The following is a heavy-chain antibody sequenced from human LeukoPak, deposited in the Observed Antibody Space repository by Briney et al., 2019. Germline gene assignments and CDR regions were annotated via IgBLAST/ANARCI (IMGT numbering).Heavy chain of an antibody. Sequence: SVKVSCKASGGTFSSYAISWVRQAPGQGLEWMGGIIPIFGTANYAQKFQGRGTITADESASTAYMELSSLRSEDTAVYYCAVVVAATVDDYYYGMDVWGQGTTVTVSS. D-gene: IGHD2-15*01. CDR2: IIPIFGTA. CDR3: AVVVAATVDDYYYGMDV. V-gene: IGHV1-69*01. CDR1: GGTFSSYA. J-gene: IGHJ6*02.